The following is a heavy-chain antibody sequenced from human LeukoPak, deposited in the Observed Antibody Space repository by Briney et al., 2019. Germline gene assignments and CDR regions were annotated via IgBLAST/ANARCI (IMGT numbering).Heavy chain of an antibody. CDR3: ARVNYYDSSGYQPFAFDI. CDR2: IYHSGST. Sequence: SETLSLTCTVSGGSISSYYWGWIRQPPGKGLEWIGSIYHSGSTYYNPSLKSRVTISVDTSKNQFSLKLSSVTAADTAVYYCARVNYYDSSGYQPFAFDIWGQGTMVTVSS. CDR1: GGSISSYY. D-gene: IGHD3-22*01. J-gene: IGHJ3*02. V-gene: IGHV4-38-2*02.